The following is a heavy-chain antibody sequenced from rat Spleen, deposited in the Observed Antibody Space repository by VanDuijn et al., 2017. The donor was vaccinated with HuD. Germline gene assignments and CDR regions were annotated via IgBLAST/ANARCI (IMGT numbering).Heavy chain of an antibody. CDR2: ISTGGDDT. D-gene: IGHD4-3*01. Sequence: EVQLVESGGGLVQPGRSLNVSCAASGFTFSDYNMAWVRQAPKKGLEWAASISTGGDDTYYRDSVKGRFTISRDDEESTLYLQMDSLRSEDTATYFCARLGGLRNWFAYWGQGTLVTVSS. J-gene: IGHJ3*01. V-gene: IGHV5-25*01. CDR1: GFTFSDYN. CDR3: ARLGGLRNWFAY.